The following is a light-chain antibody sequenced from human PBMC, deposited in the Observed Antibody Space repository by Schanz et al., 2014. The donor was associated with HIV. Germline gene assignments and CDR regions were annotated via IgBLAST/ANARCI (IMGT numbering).Light chain of an antibody. CDR2: QAS. J-gene: IGKJ2*01. V-gene: IGKV1-5*03. CDR1: QTISSW. CDR3: QQSNTFPYT. Sequence: DIQMTQSPSPLSASVGDRITITCRASQTISSWLAWYQQKPGRAPNLLIYQASTLETGVPSRFSGSGSGTEFTLTISSLQPDDFATYYCQQSNTFPYTFGQGTKLEIK.